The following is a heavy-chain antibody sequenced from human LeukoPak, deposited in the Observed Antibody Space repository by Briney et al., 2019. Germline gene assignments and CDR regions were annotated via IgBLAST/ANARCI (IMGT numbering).Heavy chain of an antibody. CDR1: GFTFYDYG. CDR3: ARVISGGRLRSVYYYYMDV. CDR2: MSGGST. V-gene: IGHV3-20*04. Sequence: GGSLRLSCAASGFTFYDYGMSSVRQVPGKGVGWGSGMSGGSTGYAYTVKGRFTISRDDAKNSLYLQMNSLRAEDTALYYCARVISGGRLRSVYYYYMDVWGKGTTVTVSS. J-gene: IGHJ6*03. D-gene: IGHD1-20*01.